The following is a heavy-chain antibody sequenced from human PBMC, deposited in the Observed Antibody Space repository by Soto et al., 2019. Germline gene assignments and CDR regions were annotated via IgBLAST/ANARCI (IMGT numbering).Heavy chain of an antibody. V-gene: IGHV3-30*18. J-gene: IGHJ4*02. D-gene: IGHD4-17*01. CDR3: AKDPGGDYPFDY. CDR1: GFTFSSYG. Sequence: QLYLVESGGGVVQPGGSLRLSCAASGFTFSSYGMHWVRQAPGKGLEWVAVQSYDGSNKYYADSVKGRFTISRDNSKNTLYLQMNSLRAEDTAVYYCAKDPGGDYPFDYWGQGTLVTVSS. CDR2: QSYDGSNK.